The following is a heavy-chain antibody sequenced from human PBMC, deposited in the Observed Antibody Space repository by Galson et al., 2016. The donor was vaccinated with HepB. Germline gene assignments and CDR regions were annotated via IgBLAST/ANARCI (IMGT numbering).Heavy chain of an antibody. J-gene: IGHJ4*02. CDR1: GYTFTNYG. D-gene: IGHD5-24*01. Sequence: SVKVSCKAFGYTFTNYGISWVRQAPGQGLEWMGWITTYNGNTNHAQKFQGRVTMTSDTSTNTAYMELRSLTSDDTAVYYCAREDGYNSPFDYWGQGTLVTVSS. CDR2: ITTYNGNT. V-gene: IGHV1-18*01. CDR3: AREDGYNSPFDY.